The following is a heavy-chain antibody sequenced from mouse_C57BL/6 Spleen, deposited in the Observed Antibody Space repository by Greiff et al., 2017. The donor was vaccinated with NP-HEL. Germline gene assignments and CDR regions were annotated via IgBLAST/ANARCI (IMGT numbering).Heavy chain of an antibody. V-gene: IGHV5-17*01. CDR1: GFTFSDYG. CDR3: ARKAVGYAMDY. CDR2: ISSGSSTI. Sequence: EVKLMESGGGLVKPGGSLKLSCAASGFTFSDYGMHWVRQAPEKGLEWVAYISSGSSTIYYADTVKGRFTISRDNAKNTLFLQMTSLRSEDTAMYYCARKAVGYAMDYWGQGTSVTVSS. D-gene: IGHD1-1*01. J-gene: IGHJ4*01.